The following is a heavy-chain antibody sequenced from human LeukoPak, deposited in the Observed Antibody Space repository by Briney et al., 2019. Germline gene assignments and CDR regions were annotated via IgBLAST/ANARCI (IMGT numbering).Heavy chain of an antibody. V-gene: IGHV4-61*01. CDR1: GASVSSGSYY. CDR2: VYYSGST. Sequence: SETLSLTYSVSGASVSSGSYYWSWIRQPPGKGLEWIGYVYYSGSTNYNPSLKSRVTISLVTSKNQFSLRLSSVTAADTAVYYCASRHGDSGSSNCWGQGTLVTVSS. CDR3: ASRHGDSGSSNC. D-gene: IGHD3-10*01. J-gene: IGHJ4*02.